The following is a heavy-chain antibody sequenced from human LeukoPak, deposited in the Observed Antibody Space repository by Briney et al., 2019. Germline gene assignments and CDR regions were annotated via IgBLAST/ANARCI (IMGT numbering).Heavy chain of an antibody. D-gene: IGHD6-13*01. CDR1: GGSISSGGYY. CDR3: AREGSSSWLNWFDP. J-gene: IGHJ5*02. Sequence: SETLSLTCTVSGGSISSGGYYWSWIRQHPGEGLEWIGYIYNSGSPYYNPSLRSRVTMSVDPSKNQFSLKLTSVTAADTAVYYCAREGSSSWLNWFDPWGQGTLVTVSS. CDR2: IYNSGSP. V-gene: IGHV4-31*03.